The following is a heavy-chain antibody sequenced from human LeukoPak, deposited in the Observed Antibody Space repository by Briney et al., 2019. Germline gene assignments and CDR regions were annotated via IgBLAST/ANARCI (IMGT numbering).Heavy chain of an antibody. V-gene: IGHV3-33*01. CDR1: GFTFSSYG. D-gene: IGHD2-21*02. CDR2: IWYDGSNK. Sequence: GRSLRLSCAASGFTFSSYGMHWVRQAPGKGLEWVAVIWYDGSNKYYADSVKGRFTISRDNSKNTLYLQMNSLRAEDTAVYYCARSPYCGGDCYGYFDYWGQGTLSPSPQ. J-gene: IGHJ4*02. CDR3: ARSPYCGGDCYGYFDY.